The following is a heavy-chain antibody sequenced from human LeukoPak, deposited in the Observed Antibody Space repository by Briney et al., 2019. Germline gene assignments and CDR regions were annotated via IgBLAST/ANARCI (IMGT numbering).Heavy chain of an antibody. V-gene: IGHV7-4-1*02. Sequence: GASVKVSCKASGYTFTSYAMNWVRQAPGQGLEWMGWINTNTGNPTYAQGFTGRCVFSFDTSVSTAYLQISSLKAEDTAVYYCARAATMVRGAPSGYNWFDPWGQGTLVTVSS. D-gene: IGHD3-10*01. CDR1: GYTFTSYA. CDR3: ARAATMVRGAPSGYNWFDP. J-gene: IGHJ5*02. CDR2: INTNTGNP.